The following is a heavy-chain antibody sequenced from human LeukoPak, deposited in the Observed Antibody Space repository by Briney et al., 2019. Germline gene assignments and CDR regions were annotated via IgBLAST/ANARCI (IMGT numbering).Heavy chain of an antibody. J-gene: IGHJ6*02. CDR2: IYYSGST. Sequence: PSETLSLTCTVSGGSISSSSYYWGWIRQPPGKGLEWIGSIYYSGSTYYNPSLKSRVTISVDTSKNQFSLKLSSVTAADTAVYYCARHLFCTNGVCYGHYYYGMDAWGQGTTVTVSS. D-gene: IGHD2-8*01. V-gene: IGHV4-39*01. CDR3: ARHLFCTNGVCYGHYYYGMDA. CDR1: GGSISSSSYY.